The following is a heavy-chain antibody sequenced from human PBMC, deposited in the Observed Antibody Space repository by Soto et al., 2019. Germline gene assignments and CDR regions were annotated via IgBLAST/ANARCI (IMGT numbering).Heavy chain of an antibody. CDR2: LSDSGDSI. J-gene: IGHJ4*02. D-gene: IGHD6-13*01. CDR1: GFTFSSHA. CDR3: AKVSSSWYAGFFDL. V-gene: IGHV3-23*01. Sequence: EVQLLESGGGLVQPGRSLRLSCTASGFTFSSHAMTWVRQAPGKGLEWVSGLSDSGDSIYYADSGKGRFTIYRDNSMNTLYLQMNTLRVEDTAVYYCAKVSSSWYAGFFDLWGQGTLVTVSS.